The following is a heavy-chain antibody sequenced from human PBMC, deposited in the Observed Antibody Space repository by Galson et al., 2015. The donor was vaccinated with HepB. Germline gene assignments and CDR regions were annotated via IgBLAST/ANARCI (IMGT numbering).Heavy chain of an antibody. CDR1: GFTFSSYG. V-gene: IGHV3-33*08. D-gene: IGHD3-22*01. J-gene: IGHJ2*01. Sequence: SLRLSCAASGFTFSSYGMHWVRQGPGKGLEWVAVIWYDGSNKYYADSVKGRFTISRDNSKNTLYLQMNSLRAEDTAVYYCARTPNYDTEWHFDLWGRGTLVTVSS. CDR3: ARTPNYDTEWHFDL. CDR2: IWYDGSNK.